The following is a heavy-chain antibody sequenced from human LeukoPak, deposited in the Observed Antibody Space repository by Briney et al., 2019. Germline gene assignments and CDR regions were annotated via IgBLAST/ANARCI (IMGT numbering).Heavy chain of an antibody. V-gene: IGHV3-21*01. D-gene: IGHD2-2*01. CDR3: ARARWGDPIGLVPAAKDYYYMDV. CDR1: GFTFSSYS. CDR2: ISSGSSYI. Sequence: GGSLRLSCAASGFTFSSYSMNWVRQAPGKGLEWVSSISSGSSYIYFADSVKGRFTISRDNAKNSLYLQMNSLRAEDTAVYYCARARWGDPIGLVPAAKDYYYMDVWGRGTTVTVSS. J-gene: IGHJ6*03.